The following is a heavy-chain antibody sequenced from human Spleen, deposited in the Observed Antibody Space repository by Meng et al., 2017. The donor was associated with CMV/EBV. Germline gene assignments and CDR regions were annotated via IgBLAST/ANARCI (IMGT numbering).Heavy chain of an antibody. Sequence: GESLKISCAASGFTFSSYAMSWVRQAPGKGLEWVSAISGSGGSTYYADSVKGRFTISRDNSKNTLYLQMNSLRAEDTAVYYCAKDRGHYDFWSGYSGLDYWGQGTLVTVSS. J-gene: IGHJ4*02. D-gene: IGHD3-3*01. CDR3: AKDRGHYDFWSGYSGLDY. V-gene: IGHV3-23*01. CDR1: GFTFSSYA. CDR2: ISGSGGST.